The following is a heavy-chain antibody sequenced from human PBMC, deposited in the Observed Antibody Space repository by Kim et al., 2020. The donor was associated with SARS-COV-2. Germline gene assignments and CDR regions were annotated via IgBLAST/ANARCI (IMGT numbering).Heavy chain of an antibody. CDR3: ARVEGYCSSTSCLVGGLGY. D-gene: IGHD2-2*01. Sequence: GRFTISRDNAKNSLYLQMNSLRDEDTAVYYCARVEGYCSSTSCLVGGLGYWGQGTLVTVSS. V-gene: IGHV3-48*02. J-gene: IGHJ4*02.